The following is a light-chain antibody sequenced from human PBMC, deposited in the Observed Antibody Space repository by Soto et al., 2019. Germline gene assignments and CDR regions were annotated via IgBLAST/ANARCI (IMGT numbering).Light chain of an antibody. J-gene: IGKJ1*01. CDR2: DAS. Sequence: DIQMTHSPSTLSASVLYMVTITFRSSQSIISWLAWYQQKPGKAPKLLIYDASSLESGVPSRFSGSGSGKEFTLTISSLQPDDFATYYCKQYNSYWKFGQGTKVDIK. CDR3: KQYNSYWK. CDR1: QSIISW. V-gene: IGKV1-5*01.